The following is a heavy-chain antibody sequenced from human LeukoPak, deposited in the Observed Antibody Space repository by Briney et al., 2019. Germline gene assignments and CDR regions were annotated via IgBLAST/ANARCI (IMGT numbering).Heavy chain of an antibody. CDR2: IWSDGCNK. CDR1: GFTFRSYG. J-gene: IGHJ4*02. Sequence: PGRPLRLSCAASGFTFRSYGMHWVRQAPGKGLEWVAVIWSDGCNKFYADSVKGRFTISRDNSKNTLYMQMNSLKAEDTAVYYCARGANYFDYWGQGTLVTVSS. V-gene: IGHV3-33*01. CDR3: ARGANYFDY.